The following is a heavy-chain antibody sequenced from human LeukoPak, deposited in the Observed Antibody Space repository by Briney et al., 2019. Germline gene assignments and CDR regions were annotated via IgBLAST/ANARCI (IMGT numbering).Heavy chain of an antibody. V-gene: IGHV4-61*02. J-gene: IGHJ4*02. D-gene: IGHD6-19*01. CDR2: IYTSGST. Sequence: SQTLSLTCTVSGGSIGSGSYYWSWIRQPAGKGLEWIGRIYTSGSTNYNPSHKSRVTISVDTSKNQFSLKLSSVTAADTAVYYCARGWLAFDYWGQGTLVTVSS. CDR3: ARGWLAFDY. CDR1: GGSIGSGSYY.